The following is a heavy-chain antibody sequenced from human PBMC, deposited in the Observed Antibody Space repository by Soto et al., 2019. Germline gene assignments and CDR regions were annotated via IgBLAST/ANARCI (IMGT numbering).Heavy chain of an antibody. CDR3: GRERAPKNYFFCRRKGAYYYFSCCMDV. Sequence: SEPLSVPYTVSGGTIISLCWRWIRQPPGKGLEWIGYIYYSGSTNYNPSLKSRVTISVDTSKNQFSLKLSSVTAADTAVYYCGRERAPKNYFFCRRKGAYYYFSCCMDVWGQGTTVTVS. CDR1: GGTIISLC. J-gene: IGHJ6*02. V-gene: IGHV4-59*11. CDR2: IYYSGST. D-gene: IGHD3-3*01.